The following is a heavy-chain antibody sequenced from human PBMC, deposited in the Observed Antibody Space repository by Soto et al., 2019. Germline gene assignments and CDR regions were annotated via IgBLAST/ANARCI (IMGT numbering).Heavy chain of an antibody. CDR1: GYRFTGYW. Sequence: PGESLKISCKGFGYRFTGYWIGWVRQMPGKGLEWMGIIYPDDSDTRYSPSFQGQVTISADKSISTAYLQWSSLKASDTAMYYCARKGFCTTSRCSYGLDVWGQGTTVTVSS. J-gene: IGHJ6*02. D-gene: IGHD2-2*01. V-gene: IGHV5-51*01. CDR3: ARKGFCTTSRCSYGLDV. CDR2: IYPDDSDT.